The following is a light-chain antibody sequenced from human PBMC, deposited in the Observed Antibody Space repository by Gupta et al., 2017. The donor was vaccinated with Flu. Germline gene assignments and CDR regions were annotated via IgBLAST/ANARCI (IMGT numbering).Light chain of an antibody. CDR2: GAS. V-gene: IGKV3-20*01. CDR3: QQAGNSPWT. CDR1: QRISNSF. Sequence: GTLSLSPGERATLSCRASQRISNSFLAWYQQRPGQAPRLLIYGASRRATGIPDRFSGSGSGTEFTLTISRREPEDFAVYYCQQAGNSPWTFGQGTQVEVK. J-gene: IGKJ1*01.